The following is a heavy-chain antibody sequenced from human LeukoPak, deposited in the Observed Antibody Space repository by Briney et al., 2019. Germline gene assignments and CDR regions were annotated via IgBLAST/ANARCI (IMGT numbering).Heavy chain of an antibody. CDR3: AGNYGAHDY. J-gene: IGHJ4*02. CDR2: IYYSGST. Sequence: KPSETLSLTCTVSGGSISSGGYWSWIRQHPGKGLEWIGYIYYSGSTYYNPSLKSRVTISVDTSKNQFSLELSSVTAADTAVYYCAGNYGAHDYWGQGTLVTVSS. V-gene: IGHV4-31*03. D-gene: IGHD4-17*01. CDR1: GGSISSGGY.